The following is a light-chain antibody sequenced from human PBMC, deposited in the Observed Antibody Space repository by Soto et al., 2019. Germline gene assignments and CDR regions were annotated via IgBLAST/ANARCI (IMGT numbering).Light chain of an antibody. CDR3: SSYTSSITLV. V-gene: IGLV2-14*03. J-gene: IGLJ2*01. CDR1: SSDVGGYNY. CDR2: DVS. Sequence: QSALTQPASVSGSPRQSITISCTGTSSDVGGYNYVSWYQQHPGKAPKLMIYDVSNRPSGVSNRFSGSKSGNTASLSISGLQAEDEADYYCSSYTSSITLVFGGGTKLTVL.